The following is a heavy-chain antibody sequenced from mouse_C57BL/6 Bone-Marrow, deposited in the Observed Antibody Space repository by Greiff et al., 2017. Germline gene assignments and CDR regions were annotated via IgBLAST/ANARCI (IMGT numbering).Heavy chain of an antibody. CDR2: IDPSDSET. CDR3: ARSDLLDSSDY. V-gene: IGHV1-52*01. Sequence: VQLQQPGAELVRPGSSVKLSCKASGYTFTSYWMHWVKQRPIQGLEWIGNIDPSDSETPYNQKFKDKATLTVDKSSSTAYMQLSSLTSEDSAVYYCARSDLLDSSDYWGQGTTLTVSS. J-gene: IGHJ2*01. D-gene: IGHD3-2*02. CDR1: GYTFTSYW.